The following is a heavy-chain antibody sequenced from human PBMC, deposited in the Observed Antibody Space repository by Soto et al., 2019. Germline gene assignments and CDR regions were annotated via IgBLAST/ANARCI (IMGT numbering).Heavy chain of an antibody. V-gene: IGHV3-66*01. D-gene: IGHD6-25*01. Sequence: EVQVMESGGDLVQPGGSLRLSCEAAGFTVSRNYMSWVRQAPGKGLECVSVVYTNGNTYFADSVKGRFTVSRDNSRNTLYLQMNSLRVEATAVYFCARSAAVRVGYAFETWGPGTMVTVSS. J-gene: IGHJ3*02. CDR3: ARSAAVRVGYAFET. CDR2: VYTNGNT. CDR1: GFTVSRNY.